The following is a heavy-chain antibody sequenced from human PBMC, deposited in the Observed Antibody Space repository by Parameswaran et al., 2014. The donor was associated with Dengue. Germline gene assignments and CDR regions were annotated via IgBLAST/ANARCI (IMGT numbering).Heavy chain of an antibody. CDR3: ARSPNYYYGMDV. V-gene: IGHV2-70*01. CDR2: IDSDDDK. Sequence: LPGSGPTLVKPTQTLTLTCPFSGFSLSTSGMSVSWIRQPPGKALEWLALIDSDDDKYYSTSLKTRLTISKDTSKNQVVLTMTNMDPVDTATYYCARSPNYYYGMDVWGQGTTVTVSS. CDR1: GFSLSTSGMS. J-gene: IGHJ6*02.